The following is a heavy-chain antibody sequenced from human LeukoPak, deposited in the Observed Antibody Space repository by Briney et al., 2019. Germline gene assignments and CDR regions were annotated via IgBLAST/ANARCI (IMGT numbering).Heavy chain of an antibody. CDR2: IYIDNT. CDR1: GFTVSSNS. Sequence: GGSLRLSCTVSGFTVSSNSMSWVRQAPGKGLEWVSFIYIDNTHYSDSVKGRFTISRDNSKNTLYLQMNSLRAEDTAVYYCARRAGAYSHPYDYWGQGTLVTVSS. D-gene: IGHD4/OR15-4a*01. CDR3: ARRAGAYSHPYDY. J-gene: IGHJ4*02. V-gene: IGHV3-53*01.